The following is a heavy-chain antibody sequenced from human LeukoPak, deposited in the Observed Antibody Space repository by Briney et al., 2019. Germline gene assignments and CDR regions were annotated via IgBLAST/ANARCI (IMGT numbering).Heavy chain of an antibody. CDR2: IYHSGST. J-gene: IGHJ4*02. V-gene: IGHV4-30-2*01. CDR3: AREVVVPAATQYYFDY. CDR1: GGSISSGGYY. Sequence: SQTLSLTCTVSGGSISSGGYYWSWIRQPPGKGLEWIGYIYHSGSTYYNPSLKSRVTISVDRSKNQFSLKLSSVTAADTAVYYCAREVVVPAATQYYFDYWGQGTLVTVSS. D-gene: IGHD2-2*01.